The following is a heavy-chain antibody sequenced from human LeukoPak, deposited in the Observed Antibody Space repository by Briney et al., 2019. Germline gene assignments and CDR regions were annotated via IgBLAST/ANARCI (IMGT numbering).Heavy chain of an antibody. Sequence: PGGSLRLSCAASGFTCSNFEMNWVRQAPGKGLEWVSYISSSGRTIYYAESMKGRFTMSRDNAKNSLYLQMSSLRVEDTAVYYCAKGPRDPTEFCSGGRCSPTYDVWGQGTLVTVSS. D-gene: IGHD2-15*01. CDR1: GFTCSNFE. CDR2: ISSSGRTI. V-gene: IGHV3-48*03. CDR3: AKGPRDPTEFCSGGRCSPTYDV. J-gene: IGHJ4*02.